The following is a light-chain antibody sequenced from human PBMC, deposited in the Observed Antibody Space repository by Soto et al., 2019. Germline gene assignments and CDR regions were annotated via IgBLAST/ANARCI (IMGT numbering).Light chain of an antibody. CDR1: NVGSRR. CDR2: YDS. J-gene: IGLJ2*01. V-gene: IGLV3-21*01. CDR3: QVWEATGDQVV. Sequence: SSELTQPPSVSVAPGETARISCGGNNVGSRRVHWYQQKPGQAPFLVIYYDSDRPSGIPERFSGSNSGNTATLIISRVEAGDEADYYCQVWEATGDQVVFGGGTKLTVL.